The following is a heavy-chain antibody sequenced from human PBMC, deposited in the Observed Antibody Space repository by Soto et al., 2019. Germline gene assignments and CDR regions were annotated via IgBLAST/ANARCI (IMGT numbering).Heavy chain of an antibody. D-gene: IGHD3-22*01. J-gene: IGHJ4*02. CDR2: ISSSSSYI. Sequence: GVALRSYSINWVRQAPGKGLEWVSSISSSSSYIYAASVKGRFTTSRDESKNSVYLQMNSLTTEDTAVYYCVRATYFSDSSGYTRCFDYWGQGTLVTVSS. CDR3: VRATYFSDSSGYTRCFDY. V-gene: IGHV3-21*04. CDR1: GVALRSYS.